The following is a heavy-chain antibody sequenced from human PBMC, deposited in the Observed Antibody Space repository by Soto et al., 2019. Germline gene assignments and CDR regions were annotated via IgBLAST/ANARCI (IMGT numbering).Heavy chain of an antibody. D-gene: IGHD5-12*01. CDR3: AKCIVSTTRYFDY. J-gene: IGHJ4*02. CDR1: GFTFSSYV. V-gene: IGHV3-23*01. Sequence: HPGGSLRLSCAASGFTFSSYVMSWVRQAPGKGLEWVSGISGSGGSAYADSVKGRFTISRDNSKNTLYLQMNSLRAEDTAVYYCAKCIVSTTRYFDYWVPGSLVTVSS. CDR2: ISGSGGSA.